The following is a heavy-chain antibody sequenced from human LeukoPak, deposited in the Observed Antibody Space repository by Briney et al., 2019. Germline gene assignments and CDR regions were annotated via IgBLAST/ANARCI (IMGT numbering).Heavy chain of an antibody. Sequence: SETLSLTCTVSGGSMSSYCWSWIRQPPGKGLEWIAYIYYSGTTNYNPSLKSRVTTSVDTSKNQFSLKLSSVTAADTAVYYCARGNLEMAAVDYWGQGTLVTVSS. J-gene: IGHJ4*02. CDR1: GGSMSSYC. CDR2: IYYSGTT. CDR3: ARGNLEMAAVDY. D-gene: IGHD5-24*01. V-gene: IGHV4-59*01.